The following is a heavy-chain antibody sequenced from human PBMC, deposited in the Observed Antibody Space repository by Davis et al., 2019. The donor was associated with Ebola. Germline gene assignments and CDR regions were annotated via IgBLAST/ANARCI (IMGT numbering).Heavy chain of an antibody. Sequence: GESLKISCRASGFSVSGENLSWVRQAPGQRLEWISIVYSSGITHYADSVKGRFTVSRDNSKNTLDLQMQNLRGDDTAVYFCARVYSGSHLGDWGQGTLVTVSS. D-gene: IGHD5-12*01. J-gene: IGHJ4*02. CDR2: VYSSGIT. CDR3: ARVYSGSHLGD. CDR1: GFSVSGEN. V-gene: IGHV3-53*01.